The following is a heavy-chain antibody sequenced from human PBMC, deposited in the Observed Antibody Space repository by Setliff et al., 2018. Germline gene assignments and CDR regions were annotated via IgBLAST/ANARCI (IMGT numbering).Heavy chain of an antibody. CDR1: GGSISSSSYY. CDR2: IYYSGST. Sequence: SETLSLTCTVSGGSISSSSYYWGWIRQPPGKGLEWIGSIYYSGSTYYNPSLKSRVTISVDTSKNQFSLKLSSVTAADTAVYYCALNPSWFGELFAWFDPWGQGALVT. V-gene: IGHV4-39*01. CDR3: ALNPSWFGELFAWFDP. D-gene: IGHD3-10*01. J-gene: IGHJ5*02.